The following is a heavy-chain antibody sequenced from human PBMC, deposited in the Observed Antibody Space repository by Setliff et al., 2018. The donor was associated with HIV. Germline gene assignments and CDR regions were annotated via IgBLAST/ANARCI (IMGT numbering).Heavy chain of an antibody. CDR2: ISGDNGDT. V-gene: IGHV1-3*01. CDR1: GYIFTSYV. D-gene: IGHD2-21*01. Sequence: GASVKVSCKVSGYIFTSYVIHWVRQAPGQRLEWMGWISGDNGDTKYSQKFQGRVTITRDTSASTAYMEVSRLRSEDTAVYYCARDPRISNSFDLWGQGTMVTVSS. J-gene: IGHJ3*01. CDR3: ARDPRISNSFDL.